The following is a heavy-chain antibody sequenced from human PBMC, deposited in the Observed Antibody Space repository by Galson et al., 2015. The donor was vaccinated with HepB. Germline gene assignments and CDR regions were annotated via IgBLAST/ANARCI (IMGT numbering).Heavy chain of an antibody. Sequence: SLRLSCAASGFTFSSYSMNWVRQAPGKGLEWVSYISSSSSTIYYADSVKGRFTISRDNAKNSLYLQMNSLRAEDTAVYYCARERYSSSRKGAFAFDIWGQGTMVTVSS. V-gene: IGHV3-48*04. D-gene: IGHD6-13*01. CDR3: ARERYSSSRKGAFAFDI. CDR2: ISSSSSTI. CDR1: GFTFSSYS. J-gene: IGHJ3*02.